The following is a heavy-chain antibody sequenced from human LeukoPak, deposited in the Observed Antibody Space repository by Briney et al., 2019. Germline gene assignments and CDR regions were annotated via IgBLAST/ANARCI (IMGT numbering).Heavy chain of an antibody. J-gene: IGHJ3*02. D-gene: IGHD2-8*02. CDR2: ISYSGST. Sequence: SEALSLTCTVSGGSVSSGSYYWTWIRQPPGKGLEWIGYISYSGSTNFNPSLKSRVTISVGTSKNQFSLSLSSVTAADTAVYYCARRGTGGRSFDIWGQGTMVTVSS. V-gene: IGHV4-61*01. CDR1: GGSVSSGSYY. CDR3: ARRGTGGRSFDI.